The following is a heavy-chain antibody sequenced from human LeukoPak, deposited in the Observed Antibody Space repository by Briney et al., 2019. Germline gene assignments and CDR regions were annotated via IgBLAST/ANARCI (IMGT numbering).Heavy chain of an antibody. CDR1: VGSISSYY. CDR3: ARGVGDKRWLVRDYYYYYYMDV. V-gene: IGHV4-59*01. D-gene: IGHD6-19*01. CDR2: IYYRGST. J-gene: IGHJ6*03. Sequence: PSETLSLTCAVSVGSISSYYWSWIRQPPGKGLEWIGYIYYRGSTNYNPSLKSRVTISVDTSKNQFSLKLSSVTAADTAVYYCARGVGDKRWLVRDYYYYYYMDVWGKGTTVTISS.